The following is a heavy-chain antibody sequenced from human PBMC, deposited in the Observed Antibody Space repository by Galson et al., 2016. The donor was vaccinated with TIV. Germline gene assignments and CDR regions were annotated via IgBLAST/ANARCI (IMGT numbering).Heavy chain of an antibody. J-gene: IGHJ4*02. CDR3: TRLPGGFSRPGPFDN. D-gene: IGHD3-3*01. CDR1: GFSLTTSGVS. CDR2: IDWDDDK. Sequence: PALVKPTQTVTLTCTFSGFSLTTSGVSVVWIRQPPGKALEWLALIDWDDDKHFSASLHTRLSIAKDTSKSQVVLRLTDVDPVDTGTYYCTRLPGGFSRPGPFDNWGQGTPVTVSS. V-gene: IGHV2-70*01.